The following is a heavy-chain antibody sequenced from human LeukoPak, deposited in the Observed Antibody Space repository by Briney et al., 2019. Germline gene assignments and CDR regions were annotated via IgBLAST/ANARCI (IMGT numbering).Heavy chain of an antibody. CDR3: ASTGVVPAASPFDY. Sequence: ASVKVSCKASGGTFSSYAISWVRQAPGQGLEWMGRIIPILGIANYAQRFQGRVTITADKSTGTAYMELSSLRSEDTAVYYCASTGVVPAASPFDYWGQGTLVTVSS. D-gene: IGHD2-2*01. CDR1: GGTFSSYA. V-gene: IGHV1-69*04. J-gene: IGHJ4*02. CDR2: IIPILGIA.